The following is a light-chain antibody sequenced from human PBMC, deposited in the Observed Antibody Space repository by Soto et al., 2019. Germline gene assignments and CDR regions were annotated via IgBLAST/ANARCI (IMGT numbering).Light chain of an antibody. J-gene: IGKJ1*01. V-gene: IGKV1-12*01. CDR2: AAS. Sequence: DVQMNHYPPSVSAAVGHKITITCLASQDIGGRLAWFQQKPGKAPQYLIQAASILQSGVPSRFSGSGSGTEFILTINNLQPEDFASYFCLQVYSFPRTSGLGAKVDIK. CDR1: QDIGGR. CDR3: LQVYSFPRT.